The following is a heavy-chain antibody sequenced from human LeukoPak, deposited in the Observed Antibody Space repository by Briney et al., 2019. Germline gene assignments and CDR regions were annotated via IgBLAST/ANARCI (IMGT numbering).Heavy chain of an antibody. V-gene: IGHV3-23*01. J-gene: IGHJ4*02. D-gene: IGHD3-22*01. CDR3: AKDPYYYDSSGPTDPFDY. Sequence: GGSLRLSCAASGFTFSSYAMSWVRQAPGKGLEWVSAISGSGGSTYYADSVKGRFTISRDNSKNTLYLQMNSPRAEDTAVYYCAKDPYYYDSSGPTDPFDYWGQGTLVTVSS. CDR1: GFTFSSYA. CDR2: ISGSGGST.